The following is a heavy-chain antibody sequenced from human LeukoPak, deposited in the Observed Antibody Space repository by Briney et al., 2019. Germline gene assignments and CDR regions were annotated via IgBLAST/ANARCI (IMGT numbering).Heavy chain of an antibody. D-gene: IGHD2-2*01. CDR3: ARGSVPAATQVSTFFDP. Sequence: SQTLSLTCTVSGGSISSGDYYWSWIRQPPGKGLEWIGYIYYSGSTYYNPSLKSRVTISVDTSKNQFSLKLSSVTAADTAVYYCARGSVPAATQVSTFFDPWGQGTLVTVSS. V-gene: IGHV4-30-4*01. J-gene: IGHJ5*02. CDR1: GGSISSGDYY. CDR2: IYYSGST.